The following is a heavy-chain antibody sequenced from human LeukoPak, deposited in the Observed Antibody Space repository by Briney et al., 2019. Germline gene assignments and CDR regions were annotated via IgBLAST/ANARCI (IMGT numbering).Heavy chain of an antibody. CDR1: GFTFSSYA. V-gene: IGHV3-23*01. Sequence: PGGSLRLSCAASGFTFSSYAMSWVRQAPGKGLEWVSAISGSGGSTYYADSVKGRFTIPRDNSKNTLYLQMNSLRAEGTAVYYCAKGPWFGELLYFQHWGQGTLVTVSS. CDR3: AKGPWFGELLYFQH. J-gene: IGHJ1*01. D-gene: IGHD3-10*01. CDR2: ISGSGGST.